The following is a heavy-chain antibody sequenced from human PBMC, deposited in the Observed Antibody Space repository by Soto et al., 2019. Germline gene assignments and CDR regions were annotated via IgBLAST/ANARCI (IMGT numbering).Heavy chain of an antibody. Sequence: QVQLQQWGAGLLKPSETLSLTCAVYGGSFSGYYWSWIRQPPGKGLEWIGEINHSGSTNYNPSLKSRVTISVDTSKNQFSRKLSSVTAADTAVYYCARGRQRSSSSWYPGVRVFTYWGQGTLVTVSS. J-gene: IGHJ4*02. CDR1: GGSFSGYY. V-gene: IGHV4-34*01. CDR3: ARGRQRSSSSWYPGVRVFTY. CDR2: INHSGST. D-gene: IGHD6-13*01.